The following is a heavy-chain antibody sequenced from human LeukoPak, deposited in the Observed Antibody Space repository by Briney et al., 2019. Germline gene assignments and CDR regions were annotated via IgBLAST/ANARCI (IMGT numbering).Heavy chain of an antibody. CDR1: GYTFTGYY. CDR3: ARNPYSGSYHFYYYYYGMDV. V-gene: IGHV1-2*02. J-gene: IGHJ6*02. Sequence: GASVKVSCTASGYTFTGYYMHWVRQAPGQGLEWMGWINPNSGGTNYAQKFQGRVTMTRDTSISTAYMELSRPRSDDTAVYYCARNPYSGSYHFYYYYYGMDVWGQGTTVTVSS. D-gene: IGHD1-26*01. CDR2: INPNSGGT.